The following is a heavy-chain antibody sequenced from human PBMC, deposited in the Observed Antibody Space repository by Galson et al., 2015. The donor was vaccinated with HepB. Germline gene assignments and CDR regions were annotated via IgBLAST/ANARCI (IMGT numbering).Heavy chain of an antibody. CDR2: ISYDGSNK. J-gene: IGHJ4*02. V-gene: IGHV3-30*18. CDR3: AKDFYYYGSGSPFDY. CDR1: GFTFSSYG. Sequence: SLRLSCAASGFTFSSYGMHWVRQAPGKGLEWVAVISYDGSNKYYADSVKGRFTISRDNSKNTLYLQMNSLRAEDTAVYYCAKDFYYYGSGSPFDYWGQGTLVTVSS. D-gene: IGHD3-10*01.